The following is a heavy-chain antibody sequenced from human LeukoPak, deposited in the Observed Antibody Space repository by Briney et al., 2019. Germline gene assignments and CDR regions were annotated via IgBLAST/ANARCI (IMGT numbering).Heavy chain of an antibody. Sequence: SETLSLTCTVSGGSISSGGYYWSWIRQPPGKGLEWIGYIYYSGSTNYNPSLKSRVTISVDTSKNQFSLKLSSVTAADTAVYYCASHPRARWFDPWGQGTLVTVSS. V-gene: IGHV4-61*08. CDR2: IYYSGST. CDR3: ASHPRARWFDP. CDR1: GGSISSGGYY. J-gene: IGHJ5*02.